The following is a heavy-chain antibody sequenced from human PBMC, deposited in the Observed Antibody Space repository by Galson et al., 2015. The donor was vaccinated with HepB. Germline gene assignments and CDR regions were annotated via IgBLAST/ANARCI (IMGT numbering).Heavy chain of an antibody. Sequence: SLRLSCAASGFTFSSYAMHWVRQAPGKGLEWVAVISYDGSNKYYADSVKGRFTISRDNSKNTLYLQMNSLRAEDTAVYYCARDQGDQWELLANFDYWGQGTLVTVSS. CDR1: GFTFSSYA. CDR3: ARDQGDQWELLANFDY. V-gene: IGHV3-30-3*01. J-gene: IGHJ4*02. D-gene: IGHD1-26*01. CDR2: ISYDGSNK.